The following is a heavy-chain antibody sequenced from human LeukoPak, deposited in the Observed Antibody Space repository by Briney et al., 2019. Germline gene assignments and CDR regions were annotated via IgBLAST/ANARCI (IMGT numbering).Heavy chain of an antibody. Sequence: ASVKVSCEASGYTFTSYGISWVRQAPGQGLEWMGWISAYNGNTNYAQKLQGRVTMTTDTSTSTAYMELGSLRSDDTAVYYCARDLRYGSGSYYNPPYYFDYWGQGTLVTVSS. V-gene: IGHV1-18*01. J-gene: IGHJ4*02. CDR2: ISAYNGNT. CDR3: ARDLRYGSGSYYNPPYYFDY. D-gene: IGHD3-10*01. CDR1: GYTFTSYG.